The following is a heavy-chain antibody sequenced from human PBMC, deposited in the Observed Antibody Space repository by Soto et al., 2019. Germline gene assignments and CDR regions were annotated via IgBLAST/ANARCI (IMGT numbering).Heavy chain of an antibody. D-gene: IGHD3-22*01. J-gene: IGHJ4*02. CDR2: ITGTGSTP. V-gene: IGHV3-23*01. CDR3: ARNVWGGYFDRTYYFDY. Sequence: EVQLLESGGGVVQPGGSLRLSCAGSGFTFDEYALNWVRQAPGKGLQWVSAITGTGSTPYYADSVKGRFTISRDNSKETMYLQMSSLRAEDTAVYYCARNVWGGYFDRTYYFDYWGRGSLVTVSS. CDR1: GFTFDEYA.